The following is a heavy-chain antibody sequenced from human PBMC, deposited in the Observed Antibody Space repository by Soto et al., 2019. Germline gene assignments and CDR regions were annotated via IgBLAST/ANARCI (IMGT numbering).Heavy chain of an antibody. D-gene: IGHD6-6*01. J-gene: IGHJ5*02. Sequence: ASVKVSCKASGYTFTSYAMHWVRQAPGQRLEWMGWINAGNGNTKYSQKFQGRFTISRDNARNSVFLHLNSLRAEDTAVYYCARDNDGAQFASSYNDLWGQGTLVTVS. CDR3: ARDNDGAQFASSYNDL. V-gene: IGHV1-3*01. CDR2: INAGNGNT. CDR1: GYTFTSYA.